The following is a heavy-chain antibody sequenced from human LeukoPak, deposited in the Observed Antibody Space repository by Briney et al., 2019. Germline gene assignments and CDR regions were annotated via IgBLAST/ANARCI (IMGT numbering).Heavy chain of an antibody. V-gene: IGHV3-30*18. CDR1: GFTFSSYG. CDR3: AKDSYCSGGSCYSGPGY. CDR2: ISYDGSNK. Sequence: SGGSLRLSCAASGFTFSSYGMHWVRQAPGKGLEWVAVISYDGSNKYYADSVKGRFTISRDNSKNTLYLQMNSLRAEDTAVYYCAKDSYCSGGSCYSGPGYWGQGTLVTVSS. D-gene: IGHD2-15*01. J-gene: IGHJ4*02.